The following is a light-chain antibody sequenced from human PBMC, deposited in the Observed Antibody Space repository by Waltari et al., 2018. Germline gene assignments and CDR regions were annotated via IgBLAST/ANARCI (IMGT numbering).Light chain of an antibody. Sequence: QSALTQPASVSGSPGQSITISCTGTSSDVGGYNYVSWYQQHPGKAPKLMIFEVSNRASGVSNRFSGYKSVYTASLTISGLQAEGEADYSCSSYTSSSTAVVFGGGTKLTVI. J-gene: IGLJ2*01. CDR3: SSYTSSSTAVV. CDR1: SSDVGGYNY. V-gene: IGLV2-14*01. CDR2: EVS.